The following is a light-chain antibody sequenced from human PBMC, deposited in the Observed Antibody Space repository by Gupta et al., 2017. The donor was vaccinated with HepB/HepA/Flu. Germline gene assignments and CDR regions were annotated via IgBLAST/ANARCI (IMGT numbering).Light chain of an antibody. J-gene: IGLJ3*02. CDR1: RGPSTYI. V-gene: IGLV4-60*03. CDR2: LVLSGNN. Sequence: QPVLTQSSSPLSSLRPSAQLTCTLSRGPSTYIIAWHKQQPGKAPRYLMKLVLSGNNNKGSAVPDRFSGSSSGADRYPTISNRQSEDEADYYYETWDSNNNGVFGGGTKLTVL. CDR3: ETWDSNNNGV.